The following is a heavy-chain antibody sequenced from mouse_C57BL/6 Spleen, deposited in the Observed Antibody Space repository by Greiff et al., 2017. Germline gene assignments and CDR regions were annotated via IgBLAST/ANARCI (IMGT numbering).Heavy chain of an antibody. CDR2: INPSSGYT. V-gene: IGHV1-4*01. CDR1: GYTFTSYT. CDR3: AREYGSSSHYYAMDY. J-gene: IGHJ4*01. D-gene: IGHD1-1*01. Sequence: VKLQESGAELARPGASVKMSCKASGYTFTSYTMHWVKQRPGQGLEWIGYINPSSGYTKYNQKFKDKATLTADKSSSTAYMQLSSLTSEDSAVYYCAREYGSSSHYYAMDYWGQGTSVTVSS.